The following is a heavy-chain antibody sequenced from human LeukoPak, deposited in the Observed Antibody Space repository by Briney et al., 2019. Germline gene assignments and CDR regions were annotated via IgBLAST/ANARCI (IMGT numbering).Heavy chain of an antibody. CDR1: GGTFSSYA. V-gene: IGHV1-69*04. CDR2: IIPILGIA. Sequence: PGASVKVSCKASGGTFSSYAISWVRQAPGQGLEWMGRIIPILGIANYAQKFQGRVTITADKSTSTAYMELSSLRSEDTAVYYCARAQLSIDYGAYYFDYWGQGTLVTVSS. D-gene: IGHD4-17*01. CDR3: ARAQLSIDYGAYYFDY. J-gene: IGHJ4*02.